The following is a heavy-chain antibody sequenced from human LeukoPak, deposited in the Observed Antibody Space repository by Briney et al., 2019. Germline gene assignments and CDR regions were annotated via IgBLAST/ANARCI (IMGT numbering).Heavy chain of an antibody. CDR2: IYYSGST. D-gene: IGHD2-15*01. J-gene: IGHJ4*02. Sequence: PSETLSLTCTVSGGSISSSSYYWGWIRQPPGKGLEWIGSIYYSGSTYYNPSLKSRVTISVDTSKNQFSLKLSSVTAADTAVYCCARRRSGPDYFDYWGQGSLVTVSS. V-gene: IGHV4-39*01. CDR1: GGSISSSSYY. CDR3: ARRRSGPDYFDY.